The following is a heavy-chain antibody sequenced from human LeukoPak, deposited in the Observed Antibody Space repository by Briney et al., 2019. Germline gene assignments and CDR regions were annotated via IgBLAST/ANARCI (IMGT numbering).Heavy chain of an antibody. CDR1: GYTFTCYG. J-gene: IGHJ4*02. Sequence: ASVKVSCKASGYTFTCYGISWVRQAPGQGLEWMGWISAYNGNTNYAQKLQGRVTMTTDTSTSTAYMELRSLRSDDTAVYYCARMVRGVIPGDYWGQGTLVTVSS. D-gene: IGHD3-10*01. CDR2: ISAYNGNT. CDR3: ARMVRGVIPGDY. V-gene: IGHV1-18*01.